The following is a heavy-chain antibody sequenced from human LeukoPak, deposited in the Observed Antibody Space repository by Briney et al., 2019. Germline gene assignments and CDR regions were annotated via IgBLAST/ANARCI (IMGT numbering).Heavy chain of an antibody. D-gene: IGHD3-10*01. J-gene: IGHJ4*02. CDR3: AGGRFRPYYFDY. Sequence: SVKVSCKASGGTFSSYAISRVRQAPGQGLEWMGGIIPIFGTANYAQKYQGRVTITADESTSTAYMELSSLRSEDTAVYYCAGGRFRPYYFDYWGQGTLVTVSS. V-gene: IGHV1-69*13. CDR1: GGTFSSYA. CDR2: IIPIFGTA.